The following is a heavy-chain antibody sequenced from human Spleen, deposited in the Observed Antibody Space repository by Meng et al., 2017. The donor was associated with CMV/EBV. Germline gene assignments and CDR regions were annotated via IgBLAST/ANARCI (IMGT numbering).Heavy chain of an antibody. Sequence: GSLRLSCTVSGGSMGRGTYHWAWIRQPPGKGLEWIGSIYYSGSTYYNPSLKSRVTISVDTSKNQFSLKLSSVTAADTAVYYCARGVLRFLEWLPNDYWGQGTLVTVSS. CDR1: GGSMGRGTYH. CDR2: IYYSGST. CDR3: ARGVLRFLEWLPNDY. D-gene: IGHD3-3*01. V-gene: IGHV4-39*01. J-gene: IGHJ4*02.